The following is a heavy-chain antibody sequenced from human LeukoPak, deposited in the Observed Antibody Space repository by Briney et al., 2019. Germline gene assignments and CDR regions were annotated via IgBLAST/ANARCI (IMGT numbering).Heavy chain of an antibody. Sequence: SQTLSLTCTVSGGSISSGGYYWSWIRQHPGKGLEWIGYIYYSGSTYYNPSLKSRVTISVDTSKNQFSLKLTSVTAADTAVYYCARHWVQTGYENWFDPWGQGTLVTVSS. V-gene: IGHV4-31*03. CDR3: ARHWVQTGYENWFDP. CDR1: GGSISSGGYY. J-gene: IGHJ5*02. D-gene: IGHD5-12*01. CDR2: IYYSGST.